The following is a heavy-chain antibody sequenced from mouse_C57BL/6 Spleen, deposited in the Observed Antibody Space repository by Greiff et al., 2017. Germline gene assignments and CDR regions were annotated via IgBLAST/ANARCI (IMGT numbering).Heavy chain of an antibody. CDR3: ARWGLGRGDY. CDR2: INPGSGGT. CDR1: GYAFTNYL. D-gene: IGHD4-1*01. J-gene: IGHJ2*01. Sequence: VMLAESGAELVRPGTSVKVSCKASGYAFTNYLIEWVKQRPGQGLEWIGLINPGSGGTNYNEKFKGKATLTADKSSSTAYMQLSSLTSEDSAVYFCARWGLGRGDYWGQGTTLTVSS. V-gene: IGHV1-54*01.